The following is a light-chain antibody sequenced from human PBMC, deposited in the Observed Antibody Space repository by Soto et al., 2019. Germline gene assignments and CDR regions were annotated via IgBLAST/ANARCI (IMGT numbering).Light chain of an antibody. CDR2: EVS. J-gene: IGLJ1*01. CDR1: SSDVGGYNY. Sequence: QSALTQPASVSGSPGQSITISCTGSSSDVGGYNYVSWYQQYPGKAPKLIIYEVSNRPSGVSNRFSGSKSGNTASLTISGLQAEDESDYDCSSYTSSSTPYVFGTGTTVTVL. V-gene: IGLV2-14*01. CDR3: SSYTSSSTPYV.